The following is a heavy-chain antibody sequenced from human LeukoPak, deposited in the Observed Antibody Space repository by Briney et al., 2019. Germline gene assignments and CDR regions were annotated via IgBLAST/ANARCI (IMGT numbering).Heavy chain of an antibody. CDR2: IYSGGST. V-gene: IGHV3-66*01. J-gene: IGHJ4*02. CDR3: AGVRYDTSGYPHFDY. D-gene: IGHD3-22*01. CDR1: GFTVSGIY. Sequence: PGGSLRLSCAASGFTVSGIYMSWVRQAPGKGLEWVSVIYSGGSTYYPDSVKGRFTISRDNSKNTVYLQMNALRAEDTAVYYCAGVRYDTSGYPHFDYWGQGTLVTVSS.